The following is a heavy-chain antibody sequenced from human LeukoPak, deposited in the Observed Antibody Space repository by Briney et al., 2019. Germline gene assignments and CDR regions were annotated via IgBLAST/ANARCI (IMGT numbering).Heavy chain of an antibody. Sequence: GGSLRLSCAASGFIFSSHEMNWVRQAPGKGLEWVSYISSRGSTIYYADSVRGRFTISRDNAKNSLYLQMNSLRAEDTAVYYCAREYSNSPRGYDYWGQGTLVTVSS. J-gene: IGHJ4*02. CDR2: ISSRGSTI. CDR3: AREYSNSPRGYDY. V-gene: IGHV3-48*03. CDR1: GFIFSSHE. D-gene: IGHD6-13*01.